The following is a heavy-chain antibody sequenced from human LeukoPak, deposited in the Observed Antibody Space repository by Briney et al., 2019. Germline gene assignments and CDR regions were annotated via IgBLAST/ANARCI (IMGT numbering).Heavy chain of an antibody. Sequence: PSETLSLTCTISGGSSSSSRYYWGWIRQPPGKGLEWLGSLYYSGSTYYNPSLKSRVTISVDTSKNQLSQQLSRVTAADTAVYYCARRGEAAVAGTGGFDYWGQGTLVTVSS. CDR2: LYYSGST. V-gene: IGHV4-39*01. J-gene: IGHJ4*02. D-gene: IGHD6-19*01. CDR3: ARRGEAAVAGTGGFDY. CDR1: GGSSSSSRYY.